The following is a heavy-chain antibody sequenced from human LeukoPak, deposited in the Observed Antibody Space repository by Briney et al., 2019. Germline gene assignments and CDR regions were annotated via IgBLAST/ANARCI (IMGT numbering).Heavy chain of an antibody. CDR1: GFTFSADA. D-gene: IGHD3-10*02. CDR2: IGSDNKP. Sequence: GGTLSLSCEPSGFTFSADAMTWVPGSPGKGGEGVWSIGSDNKPHYSESVRGRFAISRDNSQTMLLLQLNSLSPEDPALYYCARDLHYYVAMDVWGQGTTVTVPS. J-gene: IGHJ6*02. CDR3: ARDLHYYVAMDV. V-gene: IGHV3-23*01.